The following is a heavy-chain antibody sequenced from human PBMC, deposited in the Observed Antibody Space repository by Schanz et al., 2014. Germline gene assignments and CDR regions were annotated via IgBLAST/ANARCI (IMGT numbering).Heavy chain of an antibody. CDR1: GYTFTAYY. D-gene: IGHD1-20*01. CDR2: INPNSGGT. CDR3: ARGSNITGATTTFEI. Sequence: QVQLVQSGAEVKKLGASVKVSCKTSGYTFTAYYMHWVRQAPGQGLEWMGWINPNSGGTTYAQKFQGRVTMTRDTSISTGYMELSRLTSDDTAVYYCARGSNITGATTTFEIWGQGTMVTVSS. V-gene: IGHV1-2*02. J-gene: IGHJ3*02.